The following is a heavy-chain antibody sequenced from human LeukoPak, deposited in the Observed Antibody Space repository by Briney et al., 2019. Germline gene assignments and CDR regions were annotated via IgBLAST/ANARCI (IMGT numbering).Heavy chain of an antibody. CDR2: IYYSGST. CDR3: ARIGAAENDDAFDI. CDR1: GGSISSYY. V-gene: IGHV4-59*01. D-gene: IGHD6-13*01. Sequence: SETLSLTCTVSGGSISSYYWSWIRQPPGKGLEWIGYIYYSGSTNYNPSLKSRVTISVDTSKNQFSLKLSSVTAADTAVYYCARIGAAENDDAFDIWGQGTVVTVSS. J-gene: IGHJ3*02.